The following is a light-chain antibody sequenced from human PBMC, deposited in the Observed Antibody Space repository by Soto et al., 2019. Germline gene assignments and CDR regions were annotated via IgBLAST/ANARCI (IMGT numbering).Light chain of an antibody. CDR2: WAS. CDR3: QQYYTNYPT. V-gene: IGKV4-1*01. CDR1: QSVLYSSNNKNY. Sequence: DIVMTQSPDSLAVSLGERATINCKSSQSVLYSSNNKNYLAWYQQKPGQPPKLLIYWASTRESGVPDRFSGSGSGTDFTLTINSLRAEDVAVYYCQQYYTNYPTFGPGTKVDIK. J-gene: IGKJ3*01.